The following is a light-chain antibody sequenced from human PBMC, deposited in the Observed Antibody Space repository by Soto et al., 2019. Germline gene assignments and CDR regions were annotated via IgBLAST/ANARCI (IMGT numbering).Light chain of an antibody. CDR1: QSVSSSY. V-gene: IGKV3-20*01. J-gene: IGKJ1*01. Sequence: ESALTQSPGTLSFSPGEKATLSCRASQSVSSSYLAWYQQKPVQAPGLLIYGASCRATGIPDGFSGSGSGTDFTLNVSRLEQQDCGVYYWQQFGSSSFTFDQGTKVATK. CDR2: GAS. CDR3: QQFGSSSFT.